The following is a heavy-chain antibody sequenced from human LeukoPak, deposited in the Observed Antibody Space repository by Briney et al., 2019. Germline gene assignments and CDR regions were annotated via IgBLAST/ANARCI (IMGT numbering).Heavy chain of an antibody. Sequence: PGGSLRLSCAAPGFTFNSYALAWVRQAPGKGLEWVSAITYSGGDTYHADSVKGRFTISRDNSKNTLYMQMISLRAEDTAIYYCVKGSASSRPYYFDYWGQGTLVTVSS. CDR1: GFTFNSYA. CDR2: ITYSGGDT. V-gene: IGHV3-23*01. J-gene: IGHJ4*02. D-gene: IGHD3-3*01. CDR3: VKGSASSRPYYFDY.